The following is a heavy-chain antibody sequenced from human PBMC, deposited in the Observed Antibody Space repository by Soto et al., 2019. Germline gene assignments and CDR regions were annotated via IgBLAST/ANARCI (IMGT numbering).Heavy chain of an antibody. J-gene: IGHJ6*02. CDR2: ISPYSGNT. V-gene: IGHV1-18*01. CDR1: GYIFVNYG. CDR3: AMVDNYVTPTPQDV. Sequence: QVQLVQSGDEVRKPGSSVKVSCKASGYIFVNYGIAWVRQAPGQGLEWMGWISPYSGNTHYASKVQGRLXMXTXTXASTAYLDLGSLTSDDTAVYYCAMVDNYVTPTPQDVWGQGTTVTVSS. D-gene: IGHD3-16*01.